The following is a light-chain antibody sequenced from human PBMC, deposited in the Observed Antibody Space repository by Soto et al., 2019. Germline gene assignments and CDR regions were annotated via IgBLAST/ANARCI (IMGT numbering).Light chain of an antibody. V-gene: IGLV2-18*02. Sequence: QSVLTQPPSVSGSPGQSVTISCTGTSSDLGSYNRVSCYQQPPGTAPKLMIYDVSNRPSGVPGRSSGSNSGNTASLTISGLPADDEAYYYCRSYESSSTLVFGGGTKLTVL. CDR2: DVS. J-gene: IGLJ3*02. CDR1: SSDLGSYNR. CDR3: RSYESSSTLV.